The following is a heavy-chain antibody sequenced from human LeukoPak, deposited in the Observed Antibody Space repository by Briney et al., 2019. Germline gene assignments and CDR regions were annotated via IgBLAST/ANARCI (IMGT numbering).Heavy chain of an antibody. D-gene: IGHD3-9*01. CDR2: ISSYNGNT. V-gene: IGHV1-18*01. CDR1: GYTFTSYG. CDR3: ARGSFPSDDILTGPFDN. Sequence: ASVKVSCKASGYTFTSYGISWVRQAPGQGLEWMGWISSYNGNTNYAQKLQGRATMTTDTSTSTAYMELRSLRSDDTVVYYCARGSFPSDDILTGPFDNWGQGTLVTVSS. J-gene: IGHJ4*02.